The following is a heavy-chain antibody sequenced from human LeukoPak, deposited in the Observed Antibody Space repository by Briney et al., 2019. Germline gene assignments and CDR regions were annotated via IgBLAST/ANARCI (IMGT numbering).Heavy chain of an antibody. Sequence: GGSLRLSCAASGFTFSSYGMHWVRQAPGKGLEWVAVISYDGSNKYYADSVKGRFTISRDNSKNTLYLQMNSLRAEDTAVYYCAKGLASYFDYWGQGTLVTVSS. CDR1: GFTFSSYG. J-gene: IGHJ4*02. CDR2: ISYDGSNK. CDR3: AKGLASYFDY. V-gene: IGHV3-30*18. D-gene: IGHD2-15*01.